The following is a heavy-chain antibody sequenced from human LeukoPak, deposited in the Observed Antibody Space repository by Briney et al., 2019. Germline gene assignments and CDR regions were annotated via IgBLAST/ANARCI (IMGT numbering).Heavy chain of an antibody. CDR1: GGSISSYY. Sequence: SETLSLTCTVSGGSISSYYWSWIRQPPGKGLEWIGSIYYSGSTYYNPSLKGRVTISLDTSKNHFYLKLSSVTAADTAVYYCARGSYDILTGYSTLGEYWGQGPLVTVSS. D-gene: IGHD3-9*01. V-gene: IGHV4-39*02. CDR2: IYYSGST. J-gene: IGHJ4*02. CDR3: ARGSYDILTGYSTLGEY.